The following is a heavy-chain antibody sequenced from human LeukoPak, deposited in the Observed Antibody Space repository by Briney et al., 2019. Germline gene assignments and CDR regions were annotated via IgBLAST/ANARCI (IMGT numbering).Heavy chain of an antibody. V-gene: IGHV1-46*01. J-gene: IGHJ3*02. Sequence: ASVKVSCKASGYTFTSYYMHWVRQAPGQGLEWMGIINPSGGSTSYAQKFQGRVTMTRDTSTSTVYMELSSLRSEDTAVYYCARVTGRGLDYVWGSSNDAFDIWGQGTMVTVSS. CDR3: ARVTGRGLDYVWGSSNDAFDI. CDR1: GYTFTSYY. CDR2: INPSGGST. D-gene: IGHD3-16*01.